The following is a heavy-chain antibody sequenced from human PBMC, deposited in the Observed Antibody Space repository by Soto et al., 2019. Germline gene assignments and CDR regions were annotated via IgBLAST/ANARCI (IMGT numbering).Heavy chain of an antibody. Sequence: PGGSLRLSCAASGFTFDDYAMHWVRQAPGKGLEWVSGISWNSGSIGYADSVKGRFTISRDNAKNSLYLQMNSLRAEDTALYYCAKEKWSSGSSAFDIWGQGTMVTVSS. V-gene: IGHV3-9*01. CDR1: GFTFDDYA. CDR2: ISWNSGSI. D-gene: IGHD6-19*01. J-gene: IGHJ3*02. CDR3: AKEKWSSGSSAFDI.